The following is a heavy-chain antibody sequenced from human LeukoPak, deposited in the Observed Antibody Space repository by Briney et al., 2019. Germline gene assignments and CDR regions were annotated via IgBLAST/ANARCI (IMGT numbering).Heavy chain of an antibody. CDR3: ARVGFVYYFDY. J-gene: IGHJ4*02. V-gene: IGHV4-39*07. CDR1: GGSISSSSYY. CDR2: IYYSGST. Sequence: SETLSLACTVSGGSISSSSYYWGWIRQPPGKGLEWIGSIYYSGSTYYNPSLKSRVTISVDTSKNQFSLKLSSVTAADTAVYYCARVGFVYYFDYWGQGTLVTVSS. D-gene: IGHD3-10*01.